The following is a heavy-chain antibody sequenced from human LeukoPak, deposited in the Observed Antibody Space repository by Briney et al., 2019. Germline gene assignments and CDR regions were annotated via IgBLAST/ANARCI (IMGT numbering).Heavy chain of an antibody. CDR1: GYAFTTYC. Sequence: ASVKVSCKASGYAFTTYCINWVRQAPGQGLEWMGWISAYNGNTNYAQKLQGRVTLTTDTSTSTAYMELRSLRSDDTAVYYCARGRFGSDGYHYFDYWGQGTLVTVSS. J-gene: IGHJ4*02. V-gene: IGHV1-18*01. D-gene: IGHD5-24*01. CDR3: ARGRFGSDGYHYFDY. CDR2: ISAYNGNT.